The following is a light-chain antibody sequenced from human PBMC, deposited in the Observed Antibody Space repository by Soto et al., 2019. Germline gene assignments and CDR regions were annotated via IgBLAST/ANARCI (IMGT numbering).Light chain of an antibody. Sequence: EIVLTQSPGTLSVSPGERATLSCRASQSVSSSYLAWYQQKPGQAPRLLIYGASSRAIGIPDRFSGSGSGTDFTLTISRLEPEDFAVYYCQQYGSSPYTFGQGTKLEIK. CDR1: QSVSSSY. J-gene: IGKJ2*01. CDR2: GAS. CDR3: QQYGSSPYT. V-gene: IGKV3-20*01.